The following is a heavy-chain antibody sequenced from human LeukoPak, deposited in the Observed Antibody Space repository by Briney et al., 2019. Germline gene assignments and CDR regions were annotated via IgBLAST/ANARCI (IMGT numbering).Heavy chain of an antibody. CDR3: AKVGKNYVFDY. D-gene: IGHD3-10*02. J-gene: IGHJ4*02. V-gene: IGHV4-4*07. Sequence: PSETLSLTCTVSGASVTTYHWSWLRQPAGKGLEWIGRIYVDVATNYNSSLKSRVTMSVDRSKNQFSLKLDSLTAADTAVYYCAKVGKNYVFDYWGQGTLVTVSS. CDR2: IYVDVAT. CDR1: GASVTTYH.